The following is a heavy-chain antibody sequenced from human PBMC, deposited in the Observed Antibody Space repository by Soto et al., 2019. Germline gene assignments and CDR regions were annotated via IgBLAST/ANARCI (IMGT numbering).Heavy chain of an antibody. CDR2: ISSTTNYI. D-gene: IGHD1-7*01. V-gene: IGHV3-21*06. J-gene: IGHJ4*02. CDR3: ARGNWNYGVY. CDR1: GFTFTRXR. Sequence: LXLXCAASGFTFTRXRMNWVRQAPGKGLEWVSSISSTTNYIYYGDSMKGRFTISRDNAKNSLYLEMKSLRAEDTAVYYCARGNWNYGVYWGQGTLGTVS.